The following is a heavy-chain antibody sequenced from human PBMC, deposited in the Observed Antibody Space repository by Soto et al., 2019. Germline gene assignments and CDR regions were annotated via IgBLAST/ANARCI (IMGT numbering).Heavy chain of an antibody. Sequence: SVKVSCKASGGTFSSYAISWVRQAPGQGLEWMGGNIPIFGTANYAQKFQGRVTITADESTSTAYMELSSLRSEDTAVYYCARRLYYYYGMDVWGQGTTVTVSS. CDR3: ARRLYYYYGMDV. CDR2: NIPIFGTA. CDR1: GGTFSSYA. V-gene: IGHV1-69*13. J-gene: IGHJ6*02.